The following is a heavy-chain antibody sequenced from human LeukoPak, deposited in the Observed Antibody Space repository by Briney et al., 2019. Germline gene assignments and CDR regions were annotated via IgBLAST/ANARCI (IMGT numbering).Heavy chain of an antibody. CDR2: IEQDGSEK. CDR1: GFTFSSYW. CDR3: AREGATTVTYDY. J-gene: IGHJ4*02. Sequence: GGSLRLSCAASGFTFSSYWMSWVRQAPGKGLEWVANIEQDGSEKYYVDSVKGRFTISRDNAKNSVYLQMNSLGAEDMAVYYCAREGATTVTYDYWGQGTLVTVSS. V-gene: IGHV3-7*01. D-gene: IGHD4-17*01.